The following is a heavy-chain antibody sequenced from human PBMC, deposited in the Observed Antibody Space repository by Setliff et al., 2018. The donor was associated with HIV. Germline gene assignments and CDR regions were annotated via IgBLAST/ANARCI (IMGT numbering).Heavy chain of an antibody. CDR2: ISSGGSNE. Sequence: GGSLRLSCAASGFTFSSYAMQWVRQAPGKGLEWVAVISSGGSNEYYADSVKGRFTISIDNSKNTLYLQMNSLRAEDTAVYSCARDQFDFWSGYQFFYGIDVCGQGTTFTVSS. V-gene: IGHV3-30*04. CDR3: ARDQFDFWSGYQFFYGIDV. CDR1: GFTFSSYA. J-gene: IGHJ6*02. D-gene: IGHD3-3*01.